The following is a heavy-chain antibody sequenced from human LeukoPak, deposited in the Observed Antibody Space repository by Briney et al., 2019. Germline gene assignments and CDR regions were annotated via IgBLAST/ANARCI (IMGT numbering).Heavy chain of an antibody. CDR2: ISLTGLT. CDR3: SRENGAFSPFGY. J-gene: IGHJ4*02. Sequence: SETLSLTCGVSGGSISNTNWWSWVRQPPGQGLEWIGEISLTGLTHYNPSLESRVTVSLDKSKNQLSHNLTSVTAADTAVYYCSRENGAFSPFGYWGQGTLVTVLS. CDR1: GGSISNTNW. V-gene: IGHV4-4*02. D-gene: IGHD2-8*01.